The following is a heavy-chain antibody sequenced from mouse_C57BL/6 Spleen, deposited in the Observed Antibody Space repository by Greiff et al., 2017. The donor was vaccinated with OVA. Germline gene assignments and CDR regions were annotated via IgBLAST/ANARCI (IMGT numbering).Heavy chain of an antibody. Sequence: QVQLQQPGAELVRPGTSVKLSCKASGYTFTSYWMHWVKQRPGQGLEWIGVIDPSDSYTIYNQKFKGKATLTVDTSSSTAYMQLSSLTSEDSAVYYCARRYYYGSSYGYFDVWGTGTTVTVSS. CDR2: IDPSDSYT. D-gene: IGHD1-1*01. J-gene: IGHJ1*03. V-gene: IGHV1-59*01. CDR1: GYTFTSYW. CDR3: ARRYYYGSSYGYFDV.